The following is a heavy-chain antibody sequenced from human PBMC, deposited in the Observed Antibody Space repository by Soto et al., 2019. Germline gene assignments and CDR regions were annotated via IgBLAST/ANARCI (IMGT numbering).Heavy chain of an antibody. CDR1: GNTFTDIH. Sequence: EVLMQKTGTEARKPGTAVKISCKVSGNTFTDIHMHWVKQAHGKVLEWVGLVEIGNDEKLYAEKFRGRLNINADKSRQISYMELTTLTSDDTAMYFCEAVRGHVGSLSFDYWGQGTMVTVSA. J-gene: IGHJ4*02. D-gene: IGHD1-26*01. CDR3: EAVRGHVGSLSFDY. CDR2: VEIGNDEK. V-gene: IGHV1-69-2*01.